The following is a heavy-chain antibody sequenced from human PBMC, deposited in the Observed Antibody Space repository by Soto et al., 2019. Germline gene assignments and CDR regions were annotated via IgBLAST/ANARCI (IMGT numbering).Heavy chain of an antibody. D-gene: IGHD2-8*01. CDR3: ARDRGYCANGVCFRYDY. J-gene: IGHJ4*02. CDR1: GYTFTSYG. V-gene: IGHV1-18*01. Sequence: GASVKVSWKASGYTFTSYGISWVRQAPGQGFEWMGWVSAYNGDTNYAQNFQGRVTMTTDTSTSTAYMDLRSLRSDDTATYYCARDRGYCANGVCFRYDYWGQGTLVTVSS. CDR2: VSAYNGDT.